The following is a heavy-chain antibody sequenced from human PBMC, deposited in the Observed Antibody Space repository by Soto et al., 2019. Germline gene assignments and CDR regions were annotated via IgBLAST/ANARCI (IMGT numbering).Heavy chain of an antibody. Sequence: QVQLQESGPGLVKPSGTLSLTCTVSSGSMSSNDWWSWVRQSPGKGLEWIGEIYHRGSTNYNPSLKSRVTISVDRSKNQFSLNLNSVTAADTAVYYCAKSQVGMADLDYWGQGTLLTVSS. J-gene: IGHJ4*02. CDR3: AKSQVGMADLDY. CDR2: IYHRGST. D-gene: IGHD6-19*01. V-gene: IGHV4-4*02. CDR1: SGSMSSNDW.